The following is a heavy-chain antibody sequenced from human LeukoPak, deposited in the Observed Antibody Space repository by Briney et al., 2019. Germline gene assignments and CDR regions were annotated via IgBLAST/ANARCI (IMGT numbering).Heavy chain of an antibody. CDR3: ARAIQGGVTPYHDY. D-gene: IGHD4-23*01. CDR1: GGSIRSSSYY. CDR2: IYYSGST. J-gene: IGHJ4*02. V-gene: IGHV4-31*03. Sequence: SQTLSLTCTVSGGSIRSSSYYWGWIRQHPGKGLEWIGYIYYSGSTYYNPSLKSRVTISVDTSKNQFSLKLSSVTAADTAVYYCARAIQGGVTPYHDYWGQGTLVTVSS.